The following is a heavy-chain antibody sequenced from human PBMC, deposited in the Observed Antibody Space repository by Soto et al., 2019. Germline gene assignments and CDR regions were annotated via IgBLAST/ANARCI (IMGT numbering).Heavy chain of an antibody. CDR1: GYTFTSYG. D-gene: IGHD3-16*02. CDR2: ISAYNGNT. CDR3: ARDWGGYDYMGGSYRYDDAFDI. J-gene: IGHJ3*02. Sequence: GASVKVSCKASGYTFTSYGISWVRQAPGQGLEWMGWISAYNGNTNYAQKLQGRVTMTTDTSTSTAYMELRSLRSDDTAVYYCARDWGGYDYMGGSYRYDDAFDIWGQGTMVTVSS. V-gene: IGHV1-18*01.